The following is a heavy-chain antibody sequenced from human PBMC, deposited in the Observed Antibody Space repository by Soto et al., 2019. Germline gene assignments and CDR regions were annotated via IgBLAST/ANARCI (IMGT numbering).Heavy chain of an antibody. CDR1: GGTFSSYA. CDR2: IIPIFGTA. D-gene: IGHD6-6*01. J-gene: IGHJ5*02. V-gene: IGHV1-69*01. CDR3: AREGEEQLALGGVNWFDP. Sequence: QVQLVQSGAEVQKPGSSVKVSCKASGGTFSSYAISWVRQAPGQGLEWMGGIIPIFGTANYAQKFQGRVTITADESTSTAYMELSSLRSEDTAVYYCAREGEEQLALGGVNWFDPWGQGTLVTVSS.